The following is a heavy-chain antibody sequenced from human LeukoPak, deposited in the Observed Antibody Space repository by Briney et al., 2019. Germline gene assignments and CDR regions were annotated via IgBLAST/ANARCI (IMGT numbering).Heavy chain of an antibody. V-gene: IGHV3-53*01. J-gene: IGHJ4*02. CDR3: AKEYSGTFSPFPSYFDC. CDR2: IYSGGSS. Sequence: GGSLRLSCAASGFTVSSNYMSWVRQAPGKGLEWVSIIYSGGSSFYADSVKGRFTISRDNSKNTLYLQMNSLRAEDTAVYYCAKEYSGTFSPFPSYFDCWGQGTLVTVSS. CDR1: GFTVSSNY. D-gene: IGHD1-26*01.